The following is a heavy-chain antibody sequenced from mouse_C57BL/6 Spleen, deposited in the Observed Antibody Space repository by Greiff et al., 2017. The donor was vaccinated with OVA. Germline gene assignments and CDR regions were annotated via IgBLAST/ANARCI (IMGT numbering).Heavy chain of an antibody. V-gene: IGHV5-17*01. CDR2: ISSGSSTI. Sequence: EVHLVESGGGLVKPGGSLKLSCAASGFTFSDYGMHWVRQAPEKGLEWVAYISSGSSTIYYADTVKGRFTISRDNAKNTLFLQMTSLRSEDTAMYYCARRKILYAMDYWGQGTSVTVSS. CDR3: ARRKILYAMDY. CDR1: GFTFSDYG. J-gene: IGHJ4*01.